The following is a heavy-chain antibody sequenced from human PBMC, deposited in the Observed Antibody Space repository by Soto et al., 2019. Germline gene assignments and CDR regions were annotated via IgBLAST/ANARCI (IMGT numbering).Heavy chain of an antibody. J-gene: IGHJ5*02. CDR3: AHSQDHDFWSGLNRQDWFDP. D-gene: IGHD3-3*01. Sequence: GSGPTLVNPTQTLTLTCTFSGFSLSTSGVGVGWIRQPPGKALEWLALIYWDDDKRYSPSLKSRLTITKDTSKNQVVLTMTNMDPVDTATYYCAHSQDHDFWSGLNRQDWFDPWGQGTLVTVSS. CDR1: GFSLSTSGVG. V-gene: IGHV2-5*02. CDR2: IYWDDDK.